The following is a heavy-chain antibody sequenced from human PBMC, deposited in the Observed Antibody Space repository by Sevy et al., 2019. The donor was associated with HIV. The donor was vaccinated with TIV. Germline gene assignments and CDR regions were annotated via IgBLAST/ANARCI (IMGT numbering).Heavy chain of an antibody. CDR1: GFSFSYYG. CDR3: ASKGGSRPNDAFDT. V-gene: IGHV3-30*03. Sequence: GGSLRLSCIGSGFSFSYYGIHWVRQSPGKGLDWVALISHDGINEYYADSVKGRFTISRDNSKNTVYLEMNSLGNEDTAVYYCASKGGSRPNDAFDTWGQGTMVTVSS. J-gene: IGHJ3*02. D-gene: IGHD3-10*01. CDR2: ISHDGINE.